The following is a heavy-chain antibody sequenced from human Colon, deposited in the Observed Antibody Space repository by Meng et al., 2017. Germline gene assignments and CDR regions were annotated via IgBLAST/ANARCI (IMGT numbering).Heavy chain of an antibody. J-gene: IGHJ3*02. CDR2: IFTSGST. CDR3: ATRISGNAFDI. D-gene: IGHD1-20*01. Sequence: SETLSLTCTVSGGSISSGSYHWTWIRQPAGKGLEWIGRIFTSGSTNYNPSLKSRVIISVDTSKNQFSLNLSSVTAADTAVYYCATRISGNAFDIWGQGTRVTVS. V-gene: IGHV4-61*02. CDR1: GGSISSGSYH.